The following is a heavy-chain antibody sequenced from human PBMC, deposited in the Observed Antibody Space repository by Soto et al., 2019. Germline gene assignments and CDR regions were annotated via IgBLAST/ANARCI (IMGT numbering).Heavy chain of an antibody. CDR1: GYTFTSYG. J-gene: IGHJ5*02. CDR3: ARAPPYGDYVWFDP. Sequence: QVQLVQSGAEVKKPGASVKVSCKASGYTFTSYGITWVRQAPGQGLEWMGWISAYNGNTYYAQKLQGRVTMTTDTSKSPAYMELRSLRSDDTAVYYCARAPPYGDYVWFDPWGQGTLVTVSS. D-gene: IGHD4-17*01. V-gene: IGHV1-18*01. CDR2: ISAYNGNT.